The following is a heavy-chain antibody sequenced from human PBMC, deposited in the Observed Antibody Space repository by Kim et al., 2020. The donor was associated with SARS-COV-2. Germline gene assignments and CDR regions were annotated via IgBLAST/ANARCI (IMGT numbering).Heavy chain of an antibody. CDR2: IYYSGST. D-gene: IGHD3-22*01. Sequence: SETLSLTCTVSGGSISSGGYYWSWIRQHPGKGLEWIGYIYYSGSTYYNPSLKSRVTISVDTSKNQFSLKLSSVTAADTAVYYCARDSADSSGYFNWGQGTLVTVSS. V-gene: IGHV4-31*03. J-gene: IGHJ4*02. CDR1: GGSISSGGYY. CDR3: ARDSADSSGYFN.